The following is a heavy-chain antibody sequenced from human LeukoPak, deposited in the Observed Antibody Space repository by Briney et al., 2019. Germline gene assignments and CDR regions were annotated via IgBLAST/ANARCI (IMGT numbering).Heavy chain of an antibody. CDR1: GFTFSSHS. D-gene: IGHD2/OR15-2a*01. CDR3: AREDNSLNAFDI. CDR2: ISSSSSYI. J-gene: IGHJ3*02. V-gene: IGHV3-21*01. Sequence: GGSLRLSCAASGFTFSSHSMNWVRQAPGKGLEWVSSISSSSSYIYYADSVKGRFTISRDNAKNSLYLQMNSLRAEDTAVYYCAREDNSLNAFDIWGQGTVVTVSS.